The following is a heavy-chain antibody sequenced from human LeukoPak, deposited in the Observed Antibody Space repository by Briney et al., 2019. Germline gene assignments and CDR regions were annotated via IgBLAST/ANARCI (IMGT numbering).Heavy chain of an antibody. D-gene: IGHD6-6*01. CDR2: ISSSSSHI. Sequence: PGGSLRLSCAASGFSFSSYSINWVRQAPGKGLEWVSSISSSSSHIYYADSVKGRFTISRDNVKNSLYLQVNSLRAEDTAVYFCARDPGYSSSSNYYFDFWGRGTLVTVSS. V-gene: IGHV3-21*01. CDR3: ARDPGYSSSSNYYFDF. CDR1: GFSFSSYS. J-gene: IGHJ4*02.